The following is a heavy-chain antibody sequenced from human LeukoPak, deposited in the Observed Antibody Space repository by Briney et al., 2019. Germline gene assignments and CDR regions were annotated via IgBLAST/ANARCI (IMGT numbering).Heavy chain of an antibody. CDR1: GGFISSSSYY. CDR2: IYYSGNT. D-gene: IGHD2-2*01. V-gene: IGHV4-39*01. CDR3: AKPRYCSSTSCYSWDY. Sequence: PSETLSLTCIVSGGFISSSSYYWGWIRQPPGKGLEWIGKIYYSGNTYYNPSLKSRVTISVDTSKNQFSLKLCSVTAADTAVYYCAKPRYCSSTSCYSWDYWGQGTLVTVSS. J-gene: IGHJ4*02.